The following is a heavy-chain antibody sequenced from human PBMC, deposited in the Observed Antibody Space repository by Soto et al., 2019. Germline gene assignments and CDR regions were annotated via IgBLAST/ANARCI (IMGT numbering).Heavy chain of an antibody. Sequence: PSEMLSLTCTVSGGYISSYYWSWIRQPAGKGLEWIGRIYTSGSTNYNPSLKSRVTMSVDTSKNQFSLKLSSVTAADTAVYYCAGSSGWYGVLHYWGQGTLVTVSS. CDR3: AGSSGWYGVLHY. CDR1: GGYISSYY. D-gene: IGHD6-19*01. V-gene: IGHV4-4*07. J-gene: IGHJ4*02. CDR2: IYTSGST.